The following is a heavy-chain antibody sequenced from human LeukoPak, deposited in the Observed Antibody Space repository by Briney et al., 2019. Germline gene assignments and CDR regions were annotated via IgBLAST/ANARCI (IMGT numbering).Heavy chain of an antibody. CDR2: INPSGGST. V-gene: IGHV1-46*01. J-gene: IGHJ4*02. Sequence: ASVKVSCKASGYTFTSYYMHWVRQAPGQGLEWMGVINPSGGSTSYAQRFQGRVTMTRDMSTSTVYMELSSLRSEDTAVYYCARGSSYYYDRSVYSLFDYGGRGTLSTVS. D-gene: IGHD3-22*01. CDR3: ARGSSYYYDRSVYSLFDY. CDR1: GYTFTSYY.